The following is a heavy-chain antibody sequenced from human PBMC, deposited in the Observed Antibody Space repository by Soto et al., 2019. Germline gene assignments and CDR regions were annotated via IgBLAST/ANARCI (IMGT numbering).Heavy chain of an antibody. D-gene: IGHD3-9*01. V-gene: IGHV4-30-2*01. CDR1: GGSISSGGYS. J-gene: IGHJ4*02. CDR3: ARGVLYDILTGFPYYFDY. Sequence: QLQLQESGSGLVKPSQTLSLTCAVSGGSISSGGYSWSWIRQPPGKGLEWIGYIYHSGSTYYHPSLKSRVTISVDRSKNQFSLKLSSVTAADTAVYYCARGVLYDILTGFPYYFDYWGQGTLVTVSS. CDR2: IYHSGST.